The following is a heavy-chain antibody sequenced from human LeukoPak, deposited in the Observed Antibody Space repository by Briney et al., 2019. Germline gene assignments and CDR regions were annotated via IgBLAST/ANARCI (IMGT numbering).Heavy chain of an antibody. J-gene: IGHJ4*02. D-gene: IGHD3-22*01. CDR1: GGTFSSYA. Sequence: GASVKVSCKASGGTFSSYAISWVRQAPGQGLEWMGRIIPILGIANYAQKFQGRVTTTADKSTSTAYMELSSLRSEDTAVYYCARDGDSSGYYNPNWGQGTLVTVSS. CDR3: ARDGDSSGYYNPN. CDR2: IIPILGIA. V-gene: IGHV1-69*04.